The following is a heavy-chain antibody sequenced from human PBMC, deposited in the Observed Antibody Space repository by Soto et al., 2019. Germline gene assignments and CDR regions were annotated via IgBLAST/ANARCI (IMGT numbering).Heavy chain of an antibody. CDR3: ARDLGIGSGPFDA. D-gene: IGHD2-2*03. V-gene: IGHV4-59*01. CDR2: IYYSGST. CDR1: VDSITSYY. Sequence: QVQLQESGPGLVKPSETLSLTCTVSVDSITSYYWSWIRQHPGKALEWIGYIYYSGSTANNPYLKSRVTISLDPAKKQFALKLKSVTAADTAVYYCARDLGIGSGPFDAWGQGTMVSVSA. J-gene: IGHJ3*01.